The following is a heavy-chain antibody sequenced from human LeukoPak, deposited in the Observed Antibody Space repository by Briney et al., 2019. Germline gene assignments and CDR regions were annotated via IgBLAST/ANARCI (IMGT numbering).Heavy chain of an antibody. CDR1: GFTVSSNY. J-gene: IGHJ4*02. D-gene: IGHD3-22*01. V-gene: IGHV3-66*01. CDR3: ARDYYDSPAAY. CDR2: LYSAGST. Sequence: QPGGSLRLSCAASGFTVSSNYMSWVRQAPGKGLEWVSILYSAGSTYYADSVKGRFTISRDNSKNTPYLQMNSLRAEDTAIYYCARDYYDSPAAYWGQGTLVTVSS.